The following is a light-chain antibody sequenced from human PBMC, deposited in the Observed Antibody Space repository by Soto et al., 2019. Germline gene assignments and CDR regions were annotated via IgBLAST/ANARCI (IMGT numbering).Light chain of an antibody. Sequence: IQMTQSPSSLSAYVGDRVTITCRASQSISGWLAWYQQKPGTAPKLLIYEASNLESGVPSRFSGSGSGTEFTLTISSLQPDDFATYYCQQYYSDWTFGQGTKVDI. CDR3: QQYYSDWT. CDR2: EAS. V-gene: IGKV1-5*01. CDR1: QSISGW. J-gene: IGKJ1*01.